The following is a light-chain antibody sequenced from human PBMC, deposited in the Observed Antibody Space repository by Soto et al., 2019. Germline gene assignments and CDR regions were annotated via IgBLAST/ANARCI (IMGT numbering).Light chain of an antibody. J-gene: IGLJ1*01. V-gene: IGLV1-40*01. CDR1: SSNIGAGYD. Sequence: QSVLTQPPSVSGAPGQRVTISCTGSSSNIGAGYDVHWYQQLPGTAPKLLIYGNSNRPSGVPDRFSGSKSGTSASLAITGLQAEDEADYYFQSYDSSLSGSGVFGTGTK. CDR2: GNS. CDR3: QSYDSSLSGSGV.